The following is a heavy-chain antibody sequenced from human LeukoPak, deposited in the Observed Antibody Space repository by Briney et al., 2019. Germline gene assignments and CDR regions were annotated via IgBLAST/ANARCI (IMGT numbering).Heavy chain of an antibody. J-gene: IGHJ6*03. V-gene: IGHV3-7*01. CDR1: GFTFSNYW. CDR2: IKQDGSER. D-gene: IGHD1-20*01. Sequence: GGSLRLSCVASGFTFSNYWMSWVRQDPGKGLEWVANIKQDGSERHYVDSVKGRFTISRDNARNSLFLQMNSLRGEDTAVYYCAKGVGYNWKDYYYYMDVWGKGTTVTVSS. CDR3: AKGVGYNWKDYYYYMDV.